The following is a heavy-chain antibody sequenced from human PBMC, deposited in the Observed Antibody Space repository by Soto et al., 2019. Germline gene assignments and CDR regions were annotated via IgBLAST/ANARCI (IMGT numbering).Heavy chain of an antibody. CDR1: GYTITSYD. Sequence: VSVKVSCKASGYTITSYDGSWVRQATGQGLEWMGWMNPNSGNTGYAQKFQGRVTMTRNTSISTAYMELSSLRSEDTAVYYCARGQMEGSSSPDYWGQGTLVTVSS. J-gene: IGHJ4*02. CDR3: ARGQMEGSSSPDY. CDR2: MNPNSGNT. D-gene: IGHD6-6*01. V-gene: IGHV1-8*01.